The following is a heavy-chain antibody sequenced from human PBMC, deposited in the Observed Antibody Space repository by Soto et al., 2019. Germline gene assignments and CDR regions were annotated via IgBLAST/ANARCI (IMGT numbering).Heavy chain of an antibody. CDR1: GFTFSNYA. V-gene: IGHV3-23*01. J-gene: IGHJ5*02. Sequence: EVQVLESGGGLVQPGGSLRLSCAASGFTFSNYAMSWVRQAPGKGLEWVSAIGGGGVPTYHADSVKGRFTISRDNSKNTLYLQMNSLRAEDTAVYYCAKGPWQLPHCFDPWGLGTLVTVSS. D-gene: IGHD6-6*01. CDR2: IGGGGVPT. CDR3: AKGPWQLPHCFDP.